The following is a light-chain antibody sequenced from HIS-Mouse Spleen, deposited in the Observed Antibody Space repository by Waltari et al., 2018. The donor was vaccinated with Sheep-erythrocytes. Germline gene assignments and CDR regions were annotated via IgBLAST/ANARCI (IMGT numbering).Light chain of an antibody. J-gene: IGLJ1*01. Sequence: QSALTQPRSVSGSPGQSVTISCTRTSSDVGGYHYVTWYQQHPGKAPKPMIYDVSKRPSGVPDRFSGSKSGNTASLTISGLQAEDEADYYCCSYAGSYNHVFATGTKVTVL. CDR1: SSDVGGYHY. CDR2: DVS. CDR3: CSYAGSYNHV. V-gene: IGLV2-11*01.